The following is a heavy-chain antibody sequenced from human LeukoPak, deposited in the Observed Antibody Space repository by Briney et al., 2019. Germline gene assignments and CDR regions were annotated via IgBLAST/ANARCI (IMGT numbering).Heavy chain of an antibody. CDR3: STCGTTVFGYYCYYMDV. CDR1: GFTFSGYS. Sequence: PGGSLRLSCAASGFTFSGYSMNWVRQAPGKGLEWVSYISSSSSTIYYADSVKGRFTISRDNAKNSLYLQMNSLRAEDTAVYYCSTCGTTVFGYYCYYMDVWGKGTTVTVSS. V-gene: IGHV3-48*01. J-gene: IGHJ6*03. CDR2: ISSSSSTI. D-gene: IGHD1-1*01.